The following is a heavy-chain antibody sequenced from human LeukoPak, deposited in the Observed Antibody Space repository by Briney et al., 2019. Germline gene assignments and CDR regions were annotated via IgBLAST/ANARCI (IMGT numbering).Heavy chain of an antibody. J-gene: IGHJ6*02. CDR1: GFTVSSNY. D-gene: IGHD6-13*01. CDR3: ARDLIAAAGTGYYYGMDV. V-gene: IGHV3-53*01. Sequence: AGSLRLSCAASGFTVSSNYMSWVRQAPGKGLEWVSVIYSGGSTYYADSVKSRFTISRDNSKNTLYLQMNSLRAEDTAVYYCARDLIAAAGTGYYYGMDVWGQGTTVTVSS. CDR2: IYSGGST.